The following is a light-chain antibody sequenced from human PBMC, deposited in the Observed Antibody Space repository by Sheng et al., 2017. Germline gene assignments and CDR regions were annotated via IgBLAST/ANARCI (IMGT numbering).Light chain of an antibody. CDR1: SSDVGGYNY. CDR3: CSYGGLTTRYV. Sequence: QSALTQSPSASGSPGQSVTISCTGTSSDVGGYNYVSWYQHHPGKAPKLMIYEVNKRPSGVPDRFSGSKSGNTASLTISGLQAEDDSDYFCCSYGGLTTRYVFGTGTKVTVL. J-gene: IGLJ1*01. V-gene: IGLV2-8*01. CDR2: EVN.